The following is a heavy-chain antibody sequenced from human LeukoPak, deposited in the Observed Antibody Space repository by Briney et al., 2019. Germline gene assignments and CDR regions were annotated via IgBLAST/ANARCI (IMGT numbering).Heavy chain of an antibody. Sequence: PSETLSLTCTVSGYSISSGYYWGWIRQPPGQGLEWIGSIYHSGSTYYNPSLKSRVTISVDTSKNQFSLKLSSVTAADTAVYYCAREKPSGGDAFDIWGQGTMVTVSS. J-gene: IGHJ3*02. V-gene: IGHV4-38-2*02. D-gene: IGHD3-10*01. CDR2: IYHSGST. CDR1: GYSISSGYY. CDR3: AREKPSGGDAFDI.